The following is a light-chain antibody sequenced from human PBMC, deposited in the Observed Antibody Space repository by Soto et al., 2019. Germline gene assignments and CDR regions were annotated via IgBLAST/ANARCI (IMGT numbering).Light chain of an antibody. CDR1: QSVSNNY. V-gene: IGKV3-20*01. CDR3: QQYGSSPRT. CDR2: GAS. J-gene: IGKJ1*01. Sequence: EIVLTQSPGTLSLSPGERAILSCRASQSVSNNYLAWYRQKLGQAHSLLIYGASSRATGIPDRFSGSGSGTDFTLTISRLEPEDFEVYYCQQYGSSPRTFGQGTKVDI.